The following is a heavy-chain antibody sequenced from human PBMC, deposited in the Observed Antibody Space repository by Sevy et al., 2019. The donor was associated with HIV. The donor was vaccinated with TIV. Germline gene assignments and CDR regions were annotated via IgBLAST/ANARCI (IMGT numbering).Heavy chain of an antibody. CDR3: HRGDYAGRHCAIDV. V-gene: IGHV4-38-2*02. CDR1: GYSISSGYY. J-gene: IGHJ6*02. D-gene: IGHD4-17*01. Sequence: SETLSLTCTVSGYSISSGYYWGWIRQPPGKGLEWIGIIAQGGRTYYNPSLKSRVTISVDTSRNQVSLKLTSVTAADTAVYYCHRGDYAGRHCAIDVWGRGTTVTVSS. CDR2: IAQGGRT.